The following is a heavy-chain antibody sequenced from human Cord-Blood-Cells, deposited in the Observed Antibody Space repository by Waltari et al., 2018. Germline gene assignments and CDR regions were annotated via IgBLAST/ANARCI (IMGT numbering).Heavy chain of an antibody. D-gene: IGHD7-27*01. CDR2: IYYSGST. J-gene: IGHJ3*02. CDR3: ARQVLGISGIGVAFDI. V-gene: IGHV4-39*01. Sequence: QLQLQESGPGLVKPSVTLSLTCTVSGGSISSSSYSWGWIRQPPGKGLEWIGSIYYSGSTYYNPSLKSRVTISVDTSKNQFSLKLSSVTAADTAVYYCARQVLGISGIGVAFDIWGQGTMVTVSS. CDR1: GGSISSSSYS.